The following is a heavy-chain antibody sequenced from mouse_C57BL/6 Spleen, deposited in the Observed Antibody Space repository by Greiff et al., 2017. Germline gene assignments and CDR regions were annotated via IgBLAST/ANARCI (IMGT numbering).Heavy chain of an antibody. CDR1: GYAFTNYL. V-gene: IGHV1-54*01. J-gene: IGHJ2*01. Sequence: VKLQQSGAELVRPGTSVKVSCKASGYAFTNYLIEWVKQRPGQGLEWIGVINPGSGGTNYNEKFKGKATLTADKSSSTAYMQLSSLTSEDSAVYFCARSETGDYFDYWGQGTTLTVSS. CDR3: ARSETGDYFDY. CDR2: INPGSGGT.